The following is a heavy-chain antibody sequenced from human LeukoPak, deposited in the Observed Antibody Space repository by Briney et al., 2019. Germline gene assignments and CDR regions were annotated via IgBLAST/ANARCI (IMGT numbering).Heavy chain of an antibody. V-gene: IGHV4-39*07. CDR3: ARDRVDSSAYYPSYYYYGMDV. Sequence: SETLSLTCTVSDDSISSSSYYWGWIRQPPGKGLEWVGSIYYTGRTYFNPSLKSRVTISVDTSKHQFSLKLSSVTAADTAVYYCARDRVDSSAYYPSYYYYGMDVWGQGTTVTVSS. D-gene: IGHD3-22*01. J-gene: IGHJ6*02. CDR1: DDSISSSSYY. CDR2: IYYTGRT.